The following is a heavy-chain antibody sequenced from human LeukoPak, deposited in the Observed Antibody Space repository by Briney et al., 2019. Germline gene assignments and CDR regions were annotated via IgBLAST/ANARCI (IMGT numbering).Heavy chain of an antibody. CDR3: AKSPTPYDSSGYYGYFDY. J-gene: IGHJ4*02. Sequence: GGSLRLSCAASGFTFNNYAMTWVRQAPGKGLEWVSSISGSGIGTYYAGSVKGRFTISRDNSKNTLYLQMNSLRAEDTAVYYCAKSPTPYDSSGYYGYFDYWGQGTLVTVSS. CDR2: ISGSGIGT. CDR1: GFTFNNYA. D-gene: IGHD3-22*01. V-gene: IGHV3-23*01.